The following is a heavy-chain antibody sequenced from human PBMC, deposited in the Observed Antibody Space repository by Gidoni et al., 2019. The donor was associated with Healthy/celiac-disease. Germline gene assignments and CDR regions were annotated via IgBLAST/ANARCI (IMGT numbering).Heavy chain of an antibody. CDR2: IYYSGST. CDR3: ARSGSGSYSFYIH. D-gene: IGHD3-10*01. J-gene: IGHJ4*02. CDR1: GGSIRSSSYY. V-gene: IGHV4-39*07. Sequence: QLQLQESGPGLVKPSETLSLTCTVSGGSIRSSSYYWGWIRQPPGKGLEWIGSIYYSGSTYYNPSLKSRVTISVDTSKNQFSLKLSSVTAADTAVYYCARSGSGSYSFYIHWGQGTLVTVSS.